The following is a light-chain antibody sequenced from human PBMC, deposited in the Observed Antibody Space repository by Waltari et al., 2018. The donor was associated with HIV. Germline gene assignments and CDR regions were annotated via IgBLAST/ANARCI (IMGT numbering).Light chain of an antibody. CDR2: GAS. V-gene: IGKV3-15*01. Sequence: EIVMTQSPLTLSVSPGERATLSCRDSESVSGELAWYQQKDGQAPRLLIHGASTRATGVPARFSGSGSGTEFTLTISNLQSEDFAVYYCQQYNSWSPITFGQGTRLEIK. J-gene: IGKJ5*01. CDR1: ESVSGE. CDR3: QQYNSWSPIT.